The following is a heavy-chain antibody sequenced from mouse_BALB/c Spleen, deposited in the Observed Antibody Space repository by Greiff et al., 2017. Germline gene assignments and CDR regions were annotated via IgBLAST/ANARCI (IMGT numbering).Heavy chain of an antibody. V-gene: IGHV1-14*01. CDR1: GYTFTSYV. D-gene: IGHD1-1*01. J-gene: IGHJ4*01. Sequence: EVQVVESGPELVKPGASVKMSCKASGYTFTSYVMHWVKQKPGQGLEWIGYINPYNDGTKYNEKFKGKATLTSDKSSSTAYMELSSLTSEDSAVYYCARDITTVVAPSGYWGQGTSVTVSS. CDR3: ARDITTVVAPSGY. CDR2: INPYNDGT.